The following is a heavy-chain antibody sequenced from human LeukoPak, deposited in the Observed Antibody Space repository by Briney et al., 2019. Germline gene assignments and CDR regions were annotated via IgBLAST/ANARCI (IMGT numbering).Heavy chain of an antibody. CDR2: MNPNSGNT. V-gene: IGHV1-8*01. CDR3: ARVGGDYALSY. J-gene: IGHJ4*02. CDR1: GYTFTSYD. D-gene: IGHD4-17*01. Sequence: ASVKVSCKASGYTFTSYDINWVRQATGKGLEWMGWMNPNSGNTGYAQNFQGRVTMTRSTSISTAYMELSSLRSEDTAVYYCARVGGDYALSYWGQGTLVTVSS.